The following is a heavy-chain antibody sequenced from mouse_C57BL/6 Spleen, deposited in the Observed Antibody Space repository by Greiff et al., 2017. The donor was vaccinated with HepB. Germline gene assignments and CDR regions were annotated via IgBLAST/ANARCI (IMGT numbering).Heavy chain of an antibody. J-gene: IGHJ2*01. V-gene: IGHV1-64*01. Sequence: QVQLKQPGAELVKPGASVKLSCKASGYTFTSYWMHWVKQRPGQGLEWIGMIHPNSGSTNYNEKFKSKATLTVDKSSSTAYMQLSSLTSEDSAVYYCASPLRAYFDYWGQGTTLTVSS. CDR1: GYTFTSYW. CDR2: IHPNSGST. CDR3: ASPLRAYFDY. D-gene: IGHD1-2*01.